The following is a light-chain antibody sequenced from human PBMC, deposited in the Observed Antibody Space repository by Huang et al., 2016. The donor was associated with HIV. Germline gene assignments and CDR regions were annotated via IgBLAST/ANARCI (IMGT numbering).Light chain of an antibody. CDR2: SES. CDR1: QSLSSTY. CDR3: LQYGSSRT. J-gene: IGKJ1*01. Sequence: EIVLTQSPGTLSLSPGERATLSCRASQSLSSTYLAWYQQKPGQAPRLLLYSESSRATGIPDRFSASGSGTDFTLTISRLEPDDFAVYYCLQYGSSRTFGQGTRVEMK. V-gene: IGKV3-20*01.